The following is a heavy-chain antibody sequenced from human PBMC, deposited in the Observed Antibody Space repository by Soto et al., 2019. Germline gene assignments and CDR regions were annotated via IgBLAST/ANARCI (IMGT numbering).Heavy chain of an antibody. CDR1: GFTFSSYA. V-gene: IGHV3-30-3*01. J-gene: IGHJ4*02. Sequence: ESGGGVVQPGRSLRLSCAASGFTFSSYAMHWVRQAPGKGLEWVAVISYDGSNKYYADSVKGRFTISRDNSKNTLYLQMNSLRAEDTAVYYRASFEGDYGDFGWGQGTLVTVSS. CDR2: ISYDGSNK. CDR3: ASFEGDYGDFG. D-gene: IGHD4-17*01.